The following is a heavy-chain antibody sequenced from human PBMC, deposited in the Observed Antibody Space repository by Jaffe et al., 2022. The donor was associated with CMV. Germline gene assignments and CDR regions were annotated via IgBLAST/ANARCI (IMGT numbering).Heavy chain of an antibody. J-gene: IGHJ4*02. Sequence: EVQLLESGGGLVQPGGSLRLSCAASGFTFSSYAMSWVRQAPGKGLEWVSAISGSGGSTYYADSVKGRFTISRDNSKNTLYLQMNSLRAEDTAVYYCAKDTRLRYFDWLPHTPFDYWGQGTLVTVSS. CDR1: GFTFSSYA. CDR2: ISGSGGST. V-gene: IGHV3-23*01. CDR3: AKDTRLRYFDWLPHTPFDY. D-gene: IGHD3-9*01.